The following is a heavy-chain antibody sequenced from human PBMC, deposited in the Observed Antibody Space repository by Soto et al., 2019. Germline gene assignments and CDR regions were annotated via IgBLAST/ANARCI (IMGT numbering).Heavy chain of an antibody. CDR2: ISGSGGST. V-gene: IGHV3-23*01. D-gene: IGHD6-19*01. CDR3: AKDLDFSSGFYYGTDV. J-gene: IGHJ6*02. Sequence: GGSLRLSCAASGFTFSSYAMSWVRQAPGKGLEWVSAISGSGGSTYYTDSVKGRFTISRDNSKNTLYLQMNSLRAEDTAVYYCAKDLDFSSGFYYGTDVWGQGTTVTVSS. CDR1: GFTFSSYA.